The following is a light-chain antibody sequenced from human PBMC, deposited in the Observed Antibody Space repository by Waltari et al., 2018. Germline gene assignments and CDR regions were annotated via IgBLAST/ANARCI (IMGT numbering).Light chain of an antibody. V-gene: IGKV1-39*01. CDR1: ERIGTY. CDR3: QQSYNSPYT. Sequence: DIQMTQSPSSLSASVGDRVTITCRASERIGTYLNWYQKKSGKAPKLRIYAAASLQSGFPSRFSGSGSGTDFTLTISSLQPEDSATYYCQQSYNSPYTFGQGTKLEIK. J-gene: IGKJ2*01. CDR2: AAA.